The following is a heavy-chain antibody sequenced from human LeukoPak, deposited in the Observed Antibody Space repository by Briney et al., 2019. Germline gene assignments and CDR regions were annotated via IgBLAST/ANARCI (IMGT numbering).Heavy chain of an antibody. CDR3: AKDRKPKSGAGTGSYFDY. Sequence: GGSLRLSCAASGFTFSSYAMSWVRQAPGKGLEWVSAISGSGGSTYYADSVKGRFTISRDNFKNTLYLQMNSLRAEDTAVYYCAKDRKPKSGAGTGSYFDYWGQGTLVTVSS. D-gene: IGHD3/OR15-3a*01. J-gene: IGHJ4*02. CDR2: ISGSGGST. V-gene: IGHV3-23*01. CDR1: GFTFSSYA.